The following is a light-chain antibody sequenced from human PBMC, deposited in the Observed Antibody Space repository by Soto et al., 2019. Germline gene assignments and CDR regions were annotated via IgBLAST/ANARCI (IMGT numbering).Light chain of an antibody. CDR3: SSYAGSNKFV. CDR1: SSDVGRFNY. V-gene: IGLV2-8*01. CDR2: EVT. J-gene: IGLJ1*01. Sequence: QSALTQPPSASGSPGQSVSISCTGTSSDVGRFNYVSWYQQHPGKAPKLIIYEVTKRPSGVPDRFSGSKSGNTASLTVSGHRAEDEPDYYCSSYAGSNKFVLGTGTKVTVL.